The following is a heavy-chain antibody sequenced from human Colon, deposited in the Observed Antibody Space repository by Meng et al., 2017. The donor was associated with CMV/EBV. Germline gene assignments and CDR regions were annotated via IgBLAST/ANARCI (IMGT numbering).Heavy chain of an antibody. CDR3: ARARSPTHFDY. J-gene: IGHJ4*02. CDR2: IGTVGDT. V-gene: IGHV3-13*01. CDR1: GFTFSTYD. Sequence: GESLKISCAASGFTFSTYDFHWVRQPTGKGLEWVSSIGTVGDTYSIGSVKGRFIISREDAKNSVYLQMNGLRDGDTGLYYCARARSPTHFDYWGQGALVTVSS.